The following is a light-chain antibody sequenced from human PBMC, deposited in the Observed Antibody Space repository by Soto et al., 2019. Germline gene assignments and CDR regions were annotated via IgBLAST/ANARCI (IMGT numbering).Light chain of an antibody. V-gene: IGKV1-5*01. CDR1: QRISRW. Sequence: DIHNTHSPSTLSASVGDRVTITCRASQRISRWLAWYQQKPGKAPKLLIYDVSSLESGVPSRFSGSGSGTEFTLTISCLQPDDFATYYCQQYDSYSLTFGGGTKVDIK. CDR3: QQYDSYSLT. CDR2: DVS. J-gene: IGKJ4*01.